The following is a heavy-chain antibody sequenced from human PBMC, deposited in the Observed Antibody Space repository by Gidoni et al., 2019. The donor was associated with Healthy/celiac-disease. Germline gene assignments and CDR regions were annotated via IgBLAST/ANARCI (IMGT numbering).Heavy chain of an antibody. Sequence: QVQLQESGPGLVKPSETLSLTCTVSGGSISSYYWSWIRQPPGKGLEWIGYIYYSGSTNYNPSLKSRVTISVDTSKNQFSLKLSSVTAADTAVYYCARDRDYGGMDVWGQGTTVTVSS. D-gene: IGHD4-17*01. J-gene: IGHJ6*02. CDR1: GGSISSYY. CDR2: IYYSGST. CDR3: ARDRDYGGMDV. V-gene: IGHV4-59*01.